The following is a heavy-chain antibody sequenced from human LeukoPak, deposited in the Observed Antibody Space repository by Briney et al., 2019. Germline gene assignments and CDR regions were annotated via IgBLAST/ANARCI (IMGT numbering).Heavy chain of an antibody. CDR1: GFTFSSYP. D-gene: IGHD2-8*01. V-gene: IGHV3-30*04. Sequence: SGGSLRLSCAASGFTFSSYPMHWVRQAPGKGLEWVAVISYDGDNKYFADSVKGRFTISRDNSKNTLYLQMNSLRTEDTAVYYCAKDPGPNILSWWFDLWGQGTLVTVSS. J-gene: IGHJ5*02. CDR2: ISYDGDNK. CDR3: AKDPGPNILSWWFDL.